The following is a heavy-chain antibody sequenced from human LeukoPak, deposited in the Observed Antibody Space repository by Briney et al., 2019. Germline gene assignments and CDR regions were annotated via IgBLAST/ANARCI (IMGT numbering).Heavy chain of an antibody. CDR2: IDTSGST. J-gene: IGHJ3*02. CDR3: ARYVVRNAFDI. Sequence: PEALSLTCTVSGGSMSSYHWSWIRQPAGKGLEWIGRIDTSGSTNYNFSLKSRVTMSIDTSKNQFSLKLRSVTAADTAVYYCARYVVRNAFDIWGQGTMVTVSS. D-gene: IGHD3-22*01. V-gene: IGHV4-4*07. CDR1: GGSMSSYH.